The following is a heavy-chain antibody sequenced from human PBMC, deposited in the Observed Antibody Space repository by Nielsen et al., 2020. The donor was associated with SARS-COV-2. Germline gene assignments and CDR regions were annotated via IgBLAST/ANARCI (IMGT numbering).Heavy chain of an antibody. CDR3: VKEDGLGSIVVVPATIWRYYFDS. D-gene: IGHD2-2*01. Sequence: GESLKISCAASGFTFSSYGMHWVRQAPGKGLEWVAVISYDGRDEYYADSVKGRFTISRDNSKNTLFLQMNSLRAEDTAVYYCVKEDGLGSIVVVPATIWRYYFDSWGQGTLVTVSS. J-gene: IGHJ4*02. CDR2: ISYDGRDE. V-gene: IGHV3-30*18. CDR1: GFTFSSYG.